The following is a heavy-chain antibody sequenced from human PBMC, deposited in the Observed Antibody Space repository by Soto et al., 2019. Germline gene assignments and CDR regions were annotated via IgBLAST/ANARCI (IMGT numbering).Heavy chain of an antibody. CDR2: IYPGDSDI. J-gene: IGHJ3*02. V-gene: IGHV5-51*01. Sequence: PGESLKISCKASGYSFTRYWIGWVRQMTGKGLEWMGIIYPGDSDIRYSPSFQGQVTISADKSISTAYLQWSRLKASDTAMYYCARQDGDYVGAFDIWGQGTMVTV. CDR1: GYSFTRYW. D-gene: IGHD4-17*01. CDR3: ARQDGDYVGAFDI.